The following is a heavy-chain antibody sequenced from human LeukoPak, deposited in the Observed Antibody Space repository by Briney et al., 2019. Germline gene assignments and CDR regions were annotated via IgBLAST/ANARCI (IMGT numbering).Heavy chain of an antibody. CDR2: ISGSGSTI. Sequence: GGSLRLSCAASGFTFSDYYMSWIRQAPGKGLEWVPYISGSGSTIYYADSVKGRFTISRDNAKNSLYLQMNSLRAEDTAVYYCARGAYCSTTACYRAFDIWGQGTMVTVSS. CDR1: GFTFSDYY. D-gene: IGHD2-2*02. CDR3: ARGAYCSTTACYRAFDI. V-gene: IGHV3-11*01. J-gene: IGHJ3*02.